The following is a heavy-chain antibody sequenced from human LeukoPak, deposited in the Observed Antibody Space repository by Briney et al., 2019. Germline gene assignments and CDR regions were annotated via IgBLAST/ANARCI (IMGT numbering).Heavy chain of an antibody. CDR1: GFTFDDYA. CDR2: NSWNSCSI. D-gene: IGHD5-18*01. CDR3: AKDIGYSCGLGGSSFDF. V-gene: IGHV3-9*01. Sequence: GRSLRLSCAAPGFTFDDYAVHWVRQAPGKGLEWVSRNSWNSCSIGYADSVKRRFTISRDTAKNSLYLQMSSLRAEDTALYYCAKDIGYSCGLGGSSFDFWGQGTLVTVSS. J-gene: IGHJ4*02.